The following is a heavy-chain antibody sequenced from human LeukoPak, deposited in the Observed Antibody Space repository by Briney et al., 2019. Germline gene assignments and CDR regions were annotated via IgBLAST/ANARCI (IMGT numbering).Heavy chain of an antibody. V-gene: IGHV3-9*01. CDR1: GFTFDDYA. CDR2: ISWNSGSI. J-gene: IGHJ4*02. Sequence: PGGSLRLSCAASGFTFDDYAMHWVRQAPGKGLEWVSGISWNSGSIGYADSVKGRFTISRDNAKNSLYLQMNSLRAEDTAVYYCAKGTIFGVVIHYWGQGTLVTVSS. D-gene: IGHD3-3*01. CDR3: AKGTIFGVVIHY.